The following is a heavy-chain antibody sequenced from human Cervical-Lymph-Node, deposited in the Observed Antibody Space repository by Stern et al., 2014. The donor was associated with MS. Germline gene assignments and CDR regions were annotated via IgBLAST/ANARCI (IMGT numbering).Heavy chain of an antibody. V-gene: IGHV1-69*01. Sequence: QVQLVESGAKVGKPGSSVQVSCRTSGGTFNTYSLSWVRQAPGKGLEWMGGINPIFDTTTYAQKFQGRVKMTADESTSTVYILLSSLRSEDTAVYYCARDILLRPGSHDALDIWGQGTLVTVSS. D-gene: IGHD2/OR15-2a*01. CDR2: INPIFDTT. CDR3: ARDILLRPGSHDALDI. J-gene: IGHJ3*02. CDR1: GGTFNTYS.